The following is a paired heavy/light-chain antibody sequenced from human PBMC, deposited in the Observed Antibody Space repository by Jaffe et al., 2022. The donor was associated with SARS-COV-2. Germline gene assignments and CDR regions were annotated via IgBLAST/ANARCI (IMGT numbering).Heavy chain of an antibody. CDR3: ARDPPWGYDTVVLNYCYMDV. Sequence: QVQLVESGGGVVQPGESLRLSCGASGFTFSSFAIHWVRQAPGKGMEWVAVISYDGSNKFYADSVKGRFTISRDNSKNTLYLEMNSLRVEDTAVYYCARDPPWGYDTVVLNYCYMDVWGKGTTVTVSS. V-gene: IGHV3-30*04. D-gene: IGHD3-22*01. CDR1: GFTFSSFA. J-gene: IGHJ6*03. CDR2: ISYDGSNK.
Light chain of an antibody. J-gene: IGLJ2*01. V-gene: IGLV2-14*03. CDR3: SSYSSSTPVV. CDR1: SSDVGGYNY. Sequence: QSALTQPASVSGSPGQSITISCTGTSSDVGGYNYVSWYQQHPGKAPKLMIYDVADRPSGISNRFSGSKSGNTASLTISGLQAEDEADYYCSSYSSSTPVVFGGGTKLTVL. CDR2: DVA.